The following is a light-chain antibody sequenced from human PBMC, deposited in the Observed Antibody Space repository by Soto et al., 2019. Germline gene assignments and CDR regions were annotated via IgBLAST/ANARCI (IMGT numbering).Light chain of an antibody. Sequence: EVVLTKSPGTLSLSPGERATLSCRASQSVSNNYLAWYQQKPGQAPRLLIYGASNRATGIPDRFSGSGSGTDFTLTISRLEPEDFAVYYCQQYGSSGTFGQGTKVDIK. V-gene: IGKV3-20*01. J-gene: IGKJ1*01. CDR1: QSVSNNY. CDR3: QQYGSSGT. CDR2: GAS.